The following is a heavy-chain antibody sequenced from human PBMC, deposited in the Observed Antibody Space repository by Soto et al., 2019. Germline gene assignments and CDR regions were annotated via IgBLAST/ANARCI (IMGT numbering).Heavy chain of an antibody. CDR3: ARELTQLDYEILTGYSNAFDI. V-gene: IGHV3-48*02. CDR2: ISSSSSTI. CDR1: GFTFSSYS. J-gene: IGHJ3*02. Sequence: GGSLRLSCAASGFTFSSYSMNWVRQAPGKGLEWVSYISSSSSTIYYADSVKGRFTISRDNAKNSLYLQMNSLRDEDTAVYYCARELTQLDYEILTGYSNAFDIWGQGTMVTVSS. D-gene: IGHD3-9*01.